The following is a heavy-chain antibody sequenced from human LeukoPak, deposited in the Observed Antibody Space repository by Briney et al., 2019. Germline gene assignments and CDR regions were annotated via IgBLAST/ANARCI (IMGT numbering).Heavy chain of an antibody. CDR1: GGSISSYY. Sequence: SETLSLTCTVSGGSISSYYWSWIRQPPGKGLERIGYIYYSGSTNYNPSLKSRVTISVDTSKNQFSLKLSFVTAEDTAVYYCARRDSSGYYYYWGQGTLVTVSS. CDR3: ARRDSSGYYYY. CDR2: IYYSGST. V-gene: IGHV4-59*01. J-gene: IGHJ4*02. D-gene: IGHD3-22*01.